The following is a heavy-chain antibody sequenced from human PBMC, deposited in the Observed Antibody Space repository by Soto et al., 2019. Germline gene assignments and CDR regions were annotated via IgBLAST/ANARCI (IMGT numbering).Heavy chain of an antibody. CDR1: GYTFTSYD. Sequence: ASVKVSCKASGYTFTSYDINWVRQATGQGLEWMGWMNPNSGNTGYAQKFQGRVTMTRNTSISTAYMELSSLRSEDTAVYYCARGNLLAYYYDSSGYSSFDYWGQGTLVTVSS. CDR2: MNPNSGNT. J-gene: IGHJ4*02. V-gene: IGHV1-8*01. CDR3: ARGNLLAYYYDSSGYSSFDY. D-gene: IGHD3-22*01.